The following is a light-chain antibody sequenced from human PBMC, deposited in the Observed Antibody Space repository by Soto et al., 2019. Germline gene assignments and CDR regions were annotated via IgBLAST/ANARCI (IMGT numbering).Light chain of an antibody. CDR2: EDS. V-gene: IGLV2-8*01. CDR3: SSSASSNNVV. J-gene: IGLJ1*01. Sequence: QSALTQPPSASGSPGQSVTISCTGTSSDVGGYNYVSWYQQHPGKAPNLMIYEDSKRPSVVPDRFSGSKSSNTASLTVSRLQAEDEADYYCSSSASSNNVVFGTGTQLTVL. CDR1: SSDVGGYNY.